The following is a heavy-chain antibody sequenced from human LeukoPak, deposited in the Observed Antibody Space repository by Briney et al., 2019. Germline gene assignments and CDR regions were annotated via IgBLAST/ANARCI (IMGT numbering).Heavy chain of an antibody. V-gene: IGHV3-30*18. CDR2: VSDDGSTT. D-gene: IGHD3-10*01. CDR1: GFTFSSHG. J-gene: IGHJ4*02. CDR3: AKASRSGTSDY. Sequence: PGGSLRLSCGASGFTFSSHGMHWVRQAPGKGLEWVAVVSDDGSTTYYADSVKGRFTISRDNSKNTLYLQMDSLRAEDTAVYYCAKASRSGTSDYWGQGTLVTVSS.